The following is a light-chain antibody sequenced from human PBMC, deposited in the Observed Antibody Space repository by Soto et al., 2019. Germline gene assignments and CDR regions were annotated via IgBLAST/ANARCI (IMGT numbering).Light chain of an antibody. Sequence: QSVLTQPPSASGTPGQRVTISCSGSSSNIGSNTVNWYQQVPGTAPKLLIHHNSMRASGVPDRFSGSKSGTSGSLAISGLQSDDEADYYCAAWDDSLSAVLFGGGTKLTVL. CDR1: SSNIGSNT. CDR3: AAWDDSLSAVL. J-gene: IGLJ2*01. CDR2: HNS. V-gene: IGLV1-44*01.